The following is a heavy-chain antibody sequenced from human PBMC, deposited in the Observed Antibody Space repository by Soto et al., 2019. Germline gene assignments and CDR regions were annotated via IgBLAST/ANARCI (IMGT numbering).Heavy chain of an antibody. Sequence: QVQLQESGPGLVKPSQTLSLTCTVSGGSISSGDYYWSWIRQPPGKGLEWIGYIYYSGSTYYNPSLKSRVTISVDTSKNQFSLKLSSVTAADTAVYYCARTRVSGYSYGLFDYWGQGTLVTVSS. CDR2: IYYSGST. V-gene: IGHV4-30-4*01. J-gene: IGHJ4*02. D-gene: IGHD5-18*01. CDR1: GGSISSGDYY. CDR3: ARTRVSGYSYGLFDY.